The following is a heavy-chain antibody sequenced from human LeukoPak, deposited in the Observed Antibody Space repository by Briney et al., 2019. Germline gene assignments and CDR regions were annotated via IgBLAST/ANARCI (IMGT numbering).Heavy chain of an antibody. CDR3: ARWGWSERGYYYGMDV. CDR2: MNPNSGNT. D-gene: IGHD6-19*01. CDR1: GYTFTSYD. V-gene: IGHV1-8*01. Sequence: ASVTDSFQASGYTFTSYDINWVRQATGQGLEWMGWMNPNSGNTGYPQKFQGRVTMTRNTSISTAYMELSSLRSEDTAVYYCARWGWSERGYYYGMDVWGQGTTVTVSS. J-gene: IGHJ6*02.